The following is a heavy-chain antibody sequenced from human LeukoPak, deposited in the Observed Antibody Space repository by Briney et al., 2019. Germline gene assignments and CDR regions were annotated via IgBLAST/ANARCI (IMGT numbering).Heavy chain of an antibody. CDR3: ARSLRNAFDI. D-gene: IGHD3-3*01. Sequence: HGGSLRLSCAASGFTFSSYSMNWVRQAPGKGLEWVSYIRSSSSTIYYADSVKGRFTISTDNANNSLYLQMNSLRAEDTAVYYCARSLRNAFDIWGQGTMVTVSS. CDR1: GFTFSSYS. CDR2: IRSSSSTI. V-gene: IGHV3-48*01. J-gene: IGHJ3*02.